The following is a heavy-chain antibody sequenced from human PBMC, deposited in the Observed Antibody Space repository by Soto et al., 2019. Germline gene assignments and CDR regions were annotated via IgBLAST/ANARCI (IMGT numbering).Heavy chain of an antibody. CDR3: VRLIGNSWLDF. CDR2: TDYRYKWYN. J-gene: IGHJ5*01. CDR1: GDSVSSSIVT. V-gene: IGHV6-1*01. D-gene: IGHD1-26*01. Sequence: QVQLQQSEPGLVKPSQTLSLTCAISGDSVSSSIVTWNWIRQSPSRGLEWLGRTDYRYKWYNDYAESVKSQITINPDTSKNQFSLHLNSVTPEDTAVYYCVRLIGNSWLDFWGQGTLVTVSS.